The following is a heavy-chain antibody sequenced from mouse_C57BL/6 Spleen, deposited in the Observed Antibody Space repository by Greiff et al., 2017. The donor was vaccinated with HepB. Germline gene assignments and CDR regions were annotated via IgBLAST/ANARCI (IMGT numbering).Heavy chain of an antibody. CDR2: ISSGSSNI. V-gene: IGHV5-17*01. Sequence: EVKLQESGGGLVKPGGSLKLSCAASGFTFSDYGMHWVRQAPGKGLEWVAYISSGSSNIYYADTVKGRVTISRDNAKNTLFLQMTSLRSEDTAMYYCARGDSNFDYWGQGTTLTVSS. J-gene: IGHJ2*01. CDR1: GFTFSDYG. CDR3: ARGDSNFDY.